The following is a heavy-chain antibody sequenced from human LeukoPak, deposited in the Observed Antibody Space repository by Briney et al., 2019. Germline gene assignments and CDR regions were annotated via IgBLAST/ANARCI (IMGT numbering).Heavy chain of an antibody. CDR1: GFTFSSYA. Sequence: GGSLRLSCAASGFTFSSYAMSWVRQAPGKGLEWVSAISGSGGSTYYADCVKGRFTISRDNSKNTLYLQMNSLRAEDTAVYYCAKDPRLRWSVPWFDPWGQGTLVTVSS. D-gene: IGHD4-23*01. V-gene: IGHV3-23*01. J-gene: IGHJ5*02. CDR2: ISGSGGST. CDR3: AKDPRLRWSVPWFDP.